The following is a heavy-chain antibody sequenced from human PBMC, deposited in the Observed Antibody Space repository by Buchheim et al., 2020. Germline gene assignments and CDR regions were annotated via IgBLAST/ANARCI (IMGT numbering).Heavy chain of an antibody. Sequence: QVQLQQWGAGLLKPSETLSLTCAVYGGSFSGYYWSWIRQPPGKGLEWIGEINHSGSTNYNPSLKSRVTISVDTSKNQFSLKLSSVTAADTAVYYCARGRFRGYEFWSGYYSGFDPWGQGTL. CDR1: GGSFSGYY. CDR3: ARGRFRGYEFWSGYYSGFDP. V-gene: IGHV4-34*01. J-gene: IGHJ5*02. D-gene: IGHD3-3*01. CDR2: INHSGST.